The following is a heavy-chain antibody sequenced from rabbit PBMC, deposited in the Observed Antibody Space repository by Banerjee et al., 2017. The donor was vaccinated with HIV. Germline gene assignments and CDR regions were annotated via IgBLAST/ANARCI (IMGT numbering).Heavy chain of an antibody. D-gene: IGHD8-1*01. V-gene: IGHV1S40*01. J-gene: IGHJ2*01. CDR3: ASRNYDGNSWNAFDP. Sequence: QSLEESGGGLVQPEGSLTLTCTASGFSFSNKYVMCWVCQAPGRGLEWIACINTSSGNTVYASWAKGRFTISKTSSTTVTLQMTSLTAADTATYFCASRNYDGNSWNAFDPWGPGTLVTVS. CDR1: GFSFSNKYV. CDR2: INTSSGNT.